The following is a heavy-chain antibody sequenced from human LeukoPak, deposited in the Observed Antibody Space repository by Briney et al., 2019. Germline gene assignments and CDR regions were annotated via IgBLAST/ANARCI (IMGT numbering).Heavy chain of an antibody. J-gene: IGHJ6*03. CDR1: GVTFSSYA. D-gene: IGHD6-19*01. V-gene: IGHV3-30*04. CDR2: ISYDGSNK. CDR3: ARDYSAAGLIGPRGYYYYMDV. Sequence: GRSLRLSCAASGVTFSSYAMHWVRQDPGKGLEWEAPISYDGSNKYYADSVKGRFTISRDNSKNTLYLQMNSLRAEDTAVYYCARDYSAAGLIGPRGYYYYMDVCGKVTTVTVSS.